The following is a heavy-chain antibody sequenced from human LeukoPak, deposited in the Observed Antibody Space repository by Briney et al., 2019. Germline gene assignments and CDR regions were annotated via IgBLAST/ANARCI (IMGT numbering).Heavy chain of an antibody. CDR2: INTNTGNP. V-gene: IGHV7-4-1*02. Sequence: GASVKVSCKASGYTFTSYAMNWVRQAPGQGLEWMGWINTNTGNPTYAQDFTGRFVFSLDTSVTTAYLQISSLEAEDTAVYYCARDTVYGDYSFDYWGQGTLVTVSS. D-gene: IGHD4-17*01. CDR3: ARDTVYGDYSFDY. J-gene: IGHJ4*02. CDR1: GYTFTSYA.